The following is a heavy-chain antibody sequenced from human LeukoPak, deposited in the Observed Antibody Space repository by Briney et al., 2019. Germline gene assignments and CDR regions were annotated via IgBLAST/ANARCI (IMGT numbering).Heavy chain of an antibody. Sequence: SETLSLTCAVYGGSFSGYYWSWIRQPPGKGLGWIGEIDHSGSTNYNPSLKSRVTISVDTSKNQFSLKLSSVTAADTAVYYCARRTMVRVRWFDPWGQGTLVTVSS. V-gene: IGHV4-34*01. J-gene: IGHJ5*02. CDR1: GGSFSGYY. CDR3: ARRTMVRVRWFDP. D-gene: IGHD3-10*01. CDR2: IDHSGST.